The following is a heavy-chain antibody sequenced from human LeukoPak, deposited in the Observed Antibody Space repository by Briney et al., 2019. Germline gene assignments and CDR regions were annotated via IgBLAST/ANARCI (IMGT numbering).Heavy chain of an antibody. Sequence: SETLSLTCTVSGGSISNYYWSWIRQPPGKGLEWIGYIYYTGNTNYNPSMRGRVSMSVDTSKNQFTLRLNSVTAADTAVYYCARDLRGDYFDYWGQGTLVTVSS. CDR1: GGSISNYY. CDR3: ARDLRGDYFDY. V-gene: IGHV4-59*01. J-gene: IGHJ4*02. CDR2: IYYTGNT. D-gene: IGHD3-10*01.